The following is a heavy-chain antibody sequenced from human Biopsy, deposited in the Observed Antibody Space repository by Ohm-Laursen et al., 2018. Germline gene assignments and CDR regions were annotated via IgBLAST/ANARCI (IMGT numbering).Heavy chain of an antibody. CDR2: IRDSGDSA. CDR3: TNHYCGGITCLMNF. CDR1: GGSIISYY. D-gene: IGHD2-21*01. V-gene: IGHV3-23*01. Sequence: LSLTCSVSGGSIISYYWTWIRQPPGKGLEWVSGIRDSGDSAYYADSVKGRFTISRDNSRNTLYLQMNSLRAEDTAVYFCTNHYCGGITCLMNFWGQGTLVTVSS. J-gene: IGHJ4*02.